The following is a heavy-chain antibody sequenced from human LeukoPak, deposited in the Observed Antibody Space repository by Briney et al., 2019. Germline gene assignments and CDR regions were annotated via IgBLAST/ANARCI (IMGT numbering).Heavy chain of an antibody. D-gene: IGHD3-22*01. V-gene: IGHV4-38-2*02. CDR1: GYSISSGYY. CDR3: ARGGRLKGSWFDP. Sequence: SETLSLTCTVSGYSISSGYYWGWIRQPPGKGLEWIGSIYHSGSTYYNPSLKSRVTISVDTSKNQFSLKLSSVTAADTAVYYCARGGRLKGSWFDPWGQGTLVTVSS. CDR2: IYHSGST. J-gene: IGHJ5*02.